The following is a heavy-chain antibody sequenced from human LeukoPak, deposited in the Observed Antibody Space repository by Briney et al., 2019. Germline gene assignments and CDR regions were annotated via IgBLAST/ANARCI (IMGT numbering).Heavy chain of an antibody. J-gene: IGHJ4*02. CDR3: AKDPGGYTGRPKYYFDY. Sequence: GGSLRLSCAASGFTFSSYAMSWVRQAPGKGLEWVSAISGSGGSTYYADSVKGRFAISRDNSKNTLYLQMNSLRAEDTAVYYCAKDPGGYTGRPKYYFDYWGQGTLVTVSS. CDR1: GFTFSSYA. V-gene: IGHV3-23*01. D-gene: IGHD5-12*01. CDR2: ISGSGGST.